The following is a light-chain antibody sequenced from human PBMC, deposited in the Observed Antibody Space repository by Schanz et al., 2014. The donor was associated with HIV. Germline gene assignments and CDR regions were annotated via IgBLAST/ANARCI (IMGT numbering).Light chain of an antibody. J-gene: IGKJ2*01. V-gene: IGKV1-8*01. CDR1: QDINTY. Sequence: AIRMTQSPSSLSASTGDRVTITCRASQDINTYLVWYQQKPGKAPKALIYAASTLQSGVPSRFSGSGSGTDFTLTISGLQSEDFAIYYCQQYYSYPLTFGQGTKLEIK. CDR2: AAS. CDR3: QQYYSYPLT.